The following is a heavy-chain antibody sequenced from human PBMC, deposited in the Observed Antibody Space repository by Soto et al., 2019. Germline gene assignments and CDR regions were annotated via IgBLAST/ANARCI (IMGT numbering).Heavy chain of an antibody. CDR2: ISAHNGNT. J-gene: IGHJ4*02. D-gene: IGHD1-1*01. CDR1: GYGFTTYG. V-gene: IGHV1-18*01. CDR3: ARGRYGDY. Sequence: QVHLVQSGAEVKKPGASVKVSCKGSGYGFTTYGITWVRQAPGQGLEWMALISAHNGNTNYAQKVQGRVTVTRDTSTSTAYMELRSLRYDDTALYYCARGRYGDYWGQGALVTVSS.